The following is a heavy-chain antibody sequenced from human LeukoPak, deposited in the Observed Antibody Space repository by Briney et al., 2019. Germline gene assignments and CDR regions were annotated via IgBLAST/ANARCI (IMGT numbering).Heavy chain of an antibody. Sequence: GSLRLSCAASGFTVITKYMSWVRQAPGKGLEWVSVIYSGGNTYYADSVKGRFSISRDNSKNSLYLQMTSLRTEDTALYSCIKEKKGSRFTAFDFWGQGTLVTVSS. CDR1: GFTVITKY. CDR2: IYSGGNT. D-gene: IGHD2-15*01. V-gene: IGHV3-53*05. J-gene: IGHJ4*02. CDR3: IKEKKGSRFTAFDF.